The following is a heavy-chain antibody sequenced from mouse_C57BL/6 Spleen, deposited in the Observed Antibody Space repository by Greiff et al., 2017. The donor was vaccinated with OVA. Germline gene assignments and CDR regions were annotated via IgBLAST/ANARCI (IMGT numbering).Heavy chain of an antibody. Sequence: QVQLQQSGAELARPGASVKLSCKASGYTFTSYGISWVKQRTGQGLEWIGEIYPRSGNTYYNEKFKGKATLTADKSSSTAYMELRSLTSEDSAVYFCASEDGYYSNLFAYWGQGTLVTVSA. CDR3: ASEDGYYSNLFAY. V-gene: IGHV1-81*01. CDR2: IYPRSGNT. CDR1: GYTFTSYG. D-gene: IGHD2-5*01. J-gene: IGHJ3*01.